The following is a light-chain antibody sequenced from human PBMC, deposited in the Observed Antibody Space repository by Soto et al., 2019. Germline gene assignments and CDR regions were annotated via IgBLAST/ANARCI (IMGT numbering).Light chain of an antibody. Sequence: EIVLTQSPATLSLSPGERATLSCRASQSVSSYLAWYQQKPGQAPRLLIYDASNRATGIPTRFSGNGSGTDFTLTISSLEPEAFAVYYCQQRSNWPALTFGGGTKVEIK. CDR3: QQRSNWPALT. V-gene: IGKV3-11*01. J-gene: IGKJ4*01. CDR1: QSVSSY. CDR2: DAS.